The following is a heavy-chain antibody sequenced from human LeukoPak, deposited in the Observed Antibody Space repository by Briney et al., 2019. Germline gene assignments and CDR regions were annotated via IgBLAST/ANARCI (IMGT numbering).Heavy chain of an antibody. Sequence: GGSLRLSCAASGFTFSSYWMTWVRQAPGKGLEWVSSISSSSSYIYYADPVKGRFTISRDNAKNSLYLQMNSLRAEDTAVYYCARGDDDVWSGYYLYYYYYGMDVWGQGTTVTVSS. V-gene: IGHV3-21*01. J-gene: IGHJ6*02. CDR2: ISSSSSYI. D-gene: IGHD3-3*01. CDR3: ARGDDDVWSGYYLYYYYYGMDV. CDR1: GFTFSSYW.